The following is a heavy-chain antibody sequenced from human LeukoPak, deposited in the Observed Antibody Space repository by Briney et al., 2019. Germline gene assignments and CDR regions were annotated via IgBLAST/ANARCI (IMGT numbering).Heavy chain of an antibody. Sequence: SETLSLTCTVSGGSISSYYWSWIRQPPGKGLEWIGYIYYSGSTNYNPSLKGRVTISVDTSKNQFSLKLSPVTAADTAVYYCARHEYSSAFDPWGQGTLVTVSS. CDR2: IYYSGST. CDR3: ARHEYSSAFDP. D-gene: IGHD6-6*01. CDR1: GGSISSYY. J-gene: IGHJ5*02. V-gene: IGHV4-59*08.